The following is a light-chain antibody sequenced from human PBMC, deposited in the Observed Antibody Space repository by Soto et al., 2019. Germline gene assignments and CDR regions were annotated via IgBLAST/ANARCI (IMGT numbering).Light chain of an antibody. CDR3: TSYTTNKTPL. CDR2: DVS. J-gene: IGLJ2*01. V-gene: IGLV2-14*03. Sequence: QSVLTQPASVSGSPGQSITISCTGTSSDVGGYNYVSWYQQHPGKAPKLMIYDVSSRPSGVSNRFSGSKSGNTASLTISGLLSEDDADYYSTSYTTNKTPLFGGGTKLTVL. CDR1: SSDVGGYNY.